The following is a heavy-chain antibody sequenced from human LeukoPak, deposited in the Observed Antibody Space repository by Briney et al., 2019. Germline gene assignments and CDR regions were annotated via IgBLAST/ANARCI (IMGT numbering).Heavy chain of an antibody. CDR1: GFSFNTYT. D-gene: IGHD6-13*01. J-gene: IGHJ3*01. CDR3: ASPYSTSWNDAYDV. Sequence: GGSLRLSCAASGFSFNTYTMNWVRQAPGRGLEWFASISSTGSYIYYADSVRGRFTISRDNAENSLYLQMNNLRAEDTAVFYCASPYSTSWNDAYDVWGQGTMVTVSS. V-gene: IGHV3-21*01. CDR2: ISSTGSYI.